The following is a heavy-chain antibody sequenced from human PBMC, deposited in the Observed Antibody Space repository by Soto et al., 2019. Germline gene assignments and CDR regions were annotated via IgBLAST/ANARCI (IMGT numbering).Heavy chain of an antibody. CDR2: IGSSSSTI. Sequence: GGSLRLSCAASGFTFSSYSMNWVRQAPGKGLEWVSYIGSSSSTIYYADSVKGRFTISRDNAKNSLYLQMNSLRDEDTAVYYCARDGYNWNSGAFDIWGQGTMVTVSS. J-gene: IGHJ3*02. CDR1: GFTFSSYS. CDR3: ARDGYNWNSGAFDI. D-gene: IGHD1-7*01. V-gene: IGHV3-48*02.